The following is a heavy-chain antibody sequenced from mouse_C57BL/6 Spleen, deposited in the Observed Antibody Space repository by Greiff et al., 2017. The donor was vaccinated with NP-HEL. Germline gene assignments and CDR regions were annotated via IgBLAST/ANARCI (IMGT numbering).Heavy chain of an antibody. J-gene: IGHJ4*01. Sequence: EVQLQQSGAELVRPGASVKLSCTASGFNIKDYYMHWVKQRPEQGLEWIGRIDPEDGDTEYAPKFQGKATMTADTSSNTAYLQLSSLTSEDTAVYYCTTRDYSNYNAMDYWGQGTSVTVSS. CDR1: GFNIKDYY. CDR3: TTRDYSNYNAMDY. V-gene: IGHV14-1*01. D-gene: IGHD2-5*01. CDR2: IDPEDGDT.